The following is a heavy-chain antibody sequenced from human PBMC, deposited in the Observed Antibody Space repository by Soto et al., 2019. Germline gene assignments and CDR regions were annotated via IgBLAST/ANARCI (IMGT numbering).Heavy chain of an antibody. CDR1: GFTFSSYW. V-gene: IGHV3-7*03. D-gene: IGHD6-13*01. CDR2: IKQDGSEK. Sequence: PGESLKISCAASGFTFSSYWMSWVRQAPGKGLEWVANIKQDGSEKYYVDSVKGRFTISRDNAKNSLYLQMNSLRAEDTAVYYCARLAGRFAFDIWGQGTMVTVSS. J-gene: IGHJ3*02. CDR3: ARLAGRFAFDI.